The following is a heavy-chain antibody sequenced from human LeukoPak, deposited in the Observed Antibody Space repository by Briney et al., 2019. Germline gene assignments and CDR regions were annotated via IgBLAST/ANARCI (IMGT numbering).Heavy chain of an antibody. J-gene: IGHJ4*02. D-gene: IGHD2-15*01. CDR3: AKESATPFDY. Sequence: GGSLRLSCAASGLTGSHNYVSWVRQAPGKGLEWVSAISGSGGSTYYADSVKGRFTISRDNSKNTLYLQMNSLRAEDTAVYYCAKESATPFDYWGQGTLVTVSS. CDR1: GLTGSHNY. CDR2: ISGSGGST. V-gene: IGHV3-23*01.